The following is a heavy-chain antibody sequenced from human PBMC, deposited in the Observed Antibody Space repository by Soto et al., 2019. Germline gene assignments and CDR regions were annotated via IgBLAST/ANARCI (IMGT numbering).Heavy chain of an antibody. CDR1: GFPFSFYS. CDR2: ITSTSSAI. D-gene: IGHD6-13*01. Sequence: PGGSLRLSCAASGFPFSFYSMNWVRQAPGKGLEWISYITSTSSAINYADSVRGRFTISRDNSKSTLYLVMNGLRADDTAVYYCAKDQHAVPAAGTWFDPWGLGTLVTVSS. V-gene: IGHV3-48*01. J-gene: IGHJ5*02. CDR3: AKDQHAVPAAGTWFDP.